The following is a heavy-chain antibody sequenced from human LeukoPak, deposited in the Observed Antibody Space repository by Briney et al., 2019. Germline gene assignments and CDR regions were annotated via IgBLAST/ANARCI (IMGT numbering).Heavy chain of an antibody. J-gene: IGHJ4*02. D-gene: IGHD3-10*01. CDR1: GFTFSSYE. CDR2: ISSNGGRI. Sequence: GGSLRLSCAASGFTFSSYEMNWVRQAPGKGLEWVSYISSNGGRIYSADSLKGRVTISRDNAKNSLYLQMNSLRAEDTGVCYCARALGSGNTRGYLDYWGQGALVTVSS. CDR3: ARALGSGNTRGYLDY. V-gene: IGHV3-48*03.